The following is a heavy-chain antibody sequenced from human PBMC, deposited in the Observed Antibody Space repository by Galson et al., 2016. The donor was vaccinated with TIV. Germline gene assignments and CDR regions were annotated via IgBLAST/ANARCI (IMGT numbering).Heavy chain of an antibody. J-gene: IGHJ2*01. D-gene: IGHD3-10*01. CDR2: IYYSGNIDY. CDR1: GGSISGFH. CDR3: ARAPYGENWFLGL. Sequence: ETLSLTCSVPGGSISGFHWSWIRQPPGKGLEWIGHIYYSGNIDYNYNPSLKSRVTISIDPSKNELSLKLISVTAADTAVYYCARAPYGENWFLGLWGRGTLITVSS. V-gene: IGHV4-59*08.